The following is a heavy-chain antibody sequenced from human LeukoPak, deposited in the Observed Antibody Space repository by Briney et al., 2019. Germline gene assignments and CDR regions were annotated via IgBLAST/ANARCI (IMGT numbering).Heavy chain of an antibody. CDR1: GFTFSSYS. V-gene: IGHV3-21*01. CDR2: ISSSSSYI. Sequence: GGSLRLSCAASGFTFSSYSMNWVRQAPGKGLEWVSSISSSSSYIYYADSVKGRFTISRDNAKNSLYLQMNSLRAEDTAVYYCARSRIAARPYYRWFDPWGQGTLVTVSS. D-gene: IGHD6-6*01. CDR3: ARSRIAARPYYRWFDP. J-gene: IGHJ5*02.